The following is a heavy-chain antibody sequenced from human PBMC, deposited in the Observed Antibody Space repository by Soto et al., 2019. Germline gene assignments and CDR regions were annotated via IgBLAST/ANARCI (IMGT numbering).Heavy chain of an antibody. V-gene: IGHV4-59*01. Sequence: SETLSLTCTVSGGSISSYYWSWIRQPLGKGLDWIGYIYYSGSTNYNPSLKSRVTISVDTSKNQFSLKLSSVTAADTAVYYCARYLLGYCSSTSCYGFYFDYWGQGTLVTVSS. J-gene: IGHJ4*02. CDR1: GGSISSYY. CDR3: ARYLLGYCSSTSCYGFYFDY. CDR2: IYYSGST. D-gene: IGHD2-2*01.